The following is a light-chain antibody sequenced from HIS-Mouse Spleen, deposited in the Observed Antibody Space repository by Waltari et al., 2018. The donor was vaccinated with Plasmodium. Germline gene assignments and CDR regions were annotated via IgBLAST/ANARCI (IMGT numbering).Light chain of an antibody. J-gene: IGLJ1*01. V-gene: IGLV2-11*01. Sequence: QSALTQPRPVSVSHGQSGPISCPGTCSDVGGTNYVAWYQQHPVKAPKLMIYAVSTRPSGVPDRFSGSKSGNTASLTISGLQAEDEADYSCCSYAGSYTYVFGTGTKVTVL. CDR3: CSYAGSYTYV. CDR1: CSDVGGTNY. CDR2: AVS.